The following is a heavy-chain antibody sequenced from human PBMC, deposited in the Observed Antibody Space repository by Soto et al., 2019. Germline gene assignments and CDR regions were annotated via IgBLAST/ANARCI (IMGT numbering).Heavy chain of an antibody. D-gene: IGHD6-19*01. Sequence: QVQLVESGGGVVQPGRSLRLSCAASGFTFSSYGMHWVRQAPGKGLEWVAVISYDGSNKYYADSVKGRFTISRDNSKNTLYLQMNSLRAEDTAVYYCAKDREIRYSSGWYGVSYDYWGQGTLVTVSS. CDR2: ISYDGSNK. J-gene: IGHJ4*02. V-gene: IGHV3-30*18. CDR3: AKDREIRYSSGWYGVSYDY. CDR1: GFTFSSYG.